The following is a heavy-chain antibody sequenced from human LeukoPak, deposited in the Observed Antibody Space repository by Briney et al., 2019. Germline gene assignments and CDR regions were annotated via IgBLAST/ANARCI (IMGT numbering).Heavy chain of an antibody. Sequence: PGGSLRLSCAASGFTFSSYEMNWVRQAPGKGLEWVSYISNSGSIIYYADSVKCRFTISRDNAKNSLYLQVNTLRAEDTAVYYCARVLDGCDYWGQGTLVTVSS. CDR2: ISNSGSII. CDR3: ARVLDGCDY. CDR1: GFTFSSYE. J-gene: IGHJ4*02. V-gene: IGHV3-48*03. D-gene: IGHD2-15*01.